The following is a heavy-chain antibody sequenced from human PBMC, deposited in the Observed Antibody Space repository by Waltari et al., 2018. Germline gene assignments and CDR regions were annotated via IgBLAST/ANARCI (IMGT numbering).Heavy chain of an antibody. Sequence: QVQLVESGGGVVQPGRSLRLSCSASGVTFSSYGLHWVRQAPGKGLEWVAVIWYDGSNKYYADSVKGRFTISRDNSKNTLYLQMNSLRAEDTAVYYCARDPKPYGSGSYSDYWGQGTLVTVSS. CDR1: GVTFSSYG. CDR3: ARDPKPYGSGSYSDY. D-gene: IGHD3-10*01. V-gene: IGHV3-33*01. CDR2: IWYDGSNK. J-gene: IGHJ4*02.